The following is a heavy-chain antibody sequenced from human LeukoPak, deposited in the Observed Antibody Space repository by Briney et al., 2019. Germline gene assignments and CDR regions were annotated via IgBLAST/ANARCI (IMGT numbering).Heavy chain of an antibody. V-gene: IGHV1-58*02. CDR2: TVVGSGNT. D-gene: IGHD4-17*01. CDR3: AADLRSTVTTNCFDY. J-gene: IGHJ4*02. CDR1: GFTFTSSA. Sequence: ASVKVSCKASGFTFTSSAMQWVRQARGQRLEWIGWTVVGSGNTNYAQKFQERVTITRDMSTSTAYMELSSLRSEDTAVYYCAADLRSTVTTNCFDYWGQGTLVTVSS.